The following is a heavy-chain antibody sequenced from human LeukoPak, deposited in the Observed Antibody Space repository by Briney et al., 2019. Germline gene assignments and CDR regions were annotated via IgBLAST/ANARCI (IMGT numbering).Heavy chain of an antibody. V-gene: IGHV3-21*01. D-gene: IGHD2-2*01. CDR3: ARGKYCTSTSCTTPFDP. Sequence: AGGSLRLSCVASGFTLSDYRMHWVRQAPGKGLEWVASISSSGSYIYYADSVKGRFTISRDNAKNSLWLQMNSLRAGDTAVYYCARGKYCTSTSCTTPFDPWGQGTLVTVSS. J-gene: IGHJ5*02. CDR2: ISSSGSYI. CDR1: GFTLSDYR.